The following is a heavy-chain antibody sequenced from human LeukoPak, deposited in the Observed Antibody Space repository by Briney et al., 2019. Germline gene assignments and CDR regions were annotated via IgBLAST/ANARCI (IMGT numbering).Heavy chain of an antibody. CDR3: VTETTEGAKDY. CDR1: GFTFRDRY. J-gene: IGHJ4*02. CDR2: ISSSSHYT. V-gene: IGHV3-11*05. D-gene: IGHD1-14*01. Sequence: GGSLRLSCAASGFTFRDRYMGWVRQAPGKGLAWVSYISSSSHYTNYGASVRGRFIISRDNARDSLYLQMNSLRAEDTAIYYCVTETTEGAKDYWGQGTLVTVSS.